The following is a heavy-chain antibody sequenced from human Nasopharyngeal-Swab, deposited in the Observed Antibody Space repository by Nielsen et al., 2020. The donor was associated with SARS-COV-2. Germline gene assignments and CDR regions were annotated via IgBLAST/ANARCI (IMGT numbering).Heavy chain of an antibody. CDR3: ARGIVGATDWGGWFDP. V-gene: IGHV4-59*01. CDR2: IYYSGST. Sequence: WIRQPPGKGLEWIRYIYYSGSTNYNPSLKSRVTISVDTSKNQFSLKLSSVTAADTAVYYCARGIVGATDWGGWFDPWGQGTLVTVSS. D-gene: IGHD1-26*01. J-gene: IGHJ5*02.